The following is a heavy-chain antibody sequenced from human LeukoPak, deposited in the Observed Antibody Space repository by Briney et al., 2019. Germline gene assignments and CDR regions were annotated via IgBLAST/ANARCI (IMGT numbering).Heavy chain of an antibody. J-gene: IGHJ3*02. D-gene: IGHD3-10*01. CDR1: GGSFSGYY. V-gene: IGHV4-34*01. CDR2: INHSGST. CDR3: ARHSPVWVRGVIGGAFDI. Sequence: SETLSLTCAVYGGSFSGYYWSWIRQPPGKGLEWIGEINHSGSTNYNPSLKSRVTISVDTSKNQFSLKLSSVTAADTAVYYCARHSPVWVRGVIGGAFDIWGQGTMVTVSS.